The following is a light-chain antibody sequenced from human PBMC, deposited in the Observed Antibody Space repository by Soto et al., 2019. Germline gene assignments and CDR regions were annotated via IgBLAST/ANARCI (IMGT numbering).Light chain of an antibody. J-gene: IGKJ4*01. Sequence: IVLTQSPATLSLSPGERATLSCRASQSVSRYLAWYQQKPGQAPRLLIYDASNRATGIPARFSGCGSGTDFTLTISSLEPEDVAVYYCQQRSDWPSTLGGGTKVLIK. V-gene: IGKV3-11*01. CDR1: QSVSRY. CDR3: QQRSDWPST. CDR2: DAS.